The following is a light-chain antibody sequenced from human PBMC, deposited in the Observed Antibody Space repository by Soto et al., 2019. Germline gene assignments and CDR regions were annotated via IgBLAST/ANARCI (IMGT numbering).Light chain of an antibody. CDR1: SDDIGANNY. Sequence: QSALTQPASVSGSPGQSITISCTGTSDDIGANNYVSWYQHHPGKAPKILIYEAANRPSGISHRFSGSKSGNTASLTFSGLQAEDEADYFCTSYTSASTLVFGGGTKVTVL. CDR2: EAA. V-gene: IGLV2-14*01. J-gene: IGLJ2*01. CDR3: TSYTSASTLV.